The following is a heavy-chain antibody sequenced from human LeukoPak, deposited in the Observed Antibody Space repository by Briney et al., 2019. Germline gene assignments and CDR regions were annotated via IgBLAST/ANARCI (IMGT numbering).Heavy chain of an antibody. CDR3: ATSRVFDF. CDR1: GFTFSDYF. V-gene: IGHV3-11*04. CDR2: INSDGNNI. Sequence: GGSLRLSCVTSGFTFSDYFMNWIRQAPGKGPEWLSFINSDGNNIYYRDSVKGRFTISRDNAKKTLYLEMNNLRGDDTAIYYCATSRVFDFWGQGTLVAVPS. J-gene: IGHJ4*02.